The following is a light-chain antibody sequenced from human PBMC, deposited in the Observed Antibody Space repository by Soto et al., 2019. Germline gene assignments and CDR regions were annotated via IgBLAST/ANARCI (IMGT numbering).Light chain of an antibody. CDR2: DVT. Sequence: QSALTQPASVPGSPGQSITISCTGTSSDVGGYNYVSWYQQHPGKAPKLLIYDVTNRPSGVSYRFSGSKSGNTASLTISGLQAEDEADYYCSSYTSSITLVFGGGTKLTVL. CDR1: SSDVGGYNY. V-gene: IGLV2-14*01. J-gene: IGLJ3*02. CDR3: SSYTSSITLV.